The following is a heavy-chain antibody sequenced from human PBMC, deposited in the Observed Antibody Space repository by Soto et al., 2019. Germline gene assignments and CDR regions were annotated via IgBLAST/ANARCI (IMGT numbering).Heavy chain of an antibody. CDR2: IWYDGSNK. V-gene: IGHV3-33*01. Sequence: PGGSLRLSCAASGFTFSSYGMHWVRQAPGKGLEWVAVIWYDGSNKYYADSVKGRFTISRDNSKNTLYLQMNSLRAEDTAVYYCARGISGGEIDYWGQGTLVTVSS. CDR3: ARGISGGEIDY. CDR1: GFTFSSYG. D-gene: IGHD2-15*01. J-gene: IGHJ4*02.